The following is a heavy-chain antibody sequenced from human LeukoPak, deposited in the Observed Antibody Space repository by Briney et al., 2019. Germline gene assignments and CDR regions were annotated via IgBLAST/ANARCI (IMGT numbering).Heavy chain of an antibody. Sequence: PSETLSLTCTVSGDSISSYYWSWIRQPPGKGLEWIGYVYYSGSTNYNPSLKSRVTISLDTSKNQFSLKLSSVTAADTAVYYCAREEEDFYGMDVWGQGTTVTVSS. CDR2: VYYSGST. CDR1: GDSISSYY. CDR3: AREEEDFYGMDV. V-gene: IGHV4-59*12. D-gene: IGHD3-3*01. J-gene: IGHJ6*02.